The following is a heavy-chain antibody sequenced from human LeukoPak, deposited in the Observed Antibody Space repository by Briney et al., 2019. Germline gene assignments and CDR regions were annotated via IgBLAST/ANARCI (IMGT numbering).Heavy chain of an antibody. Sequence: SQTLSLTCTVSGGSLSSGNGYWSWIRQPAGRGLEWIGRIRTSGIFYYNPSLKSRVTISIDTPKNQLSLKLTSMTAADTAVYYCARATVGSGWYGPIDYWGQGTLVTVSS. J-gene: IGHJ4*02. CDR2: IRTSGIF. CDR1: GGSLSSGNGY. CDR3: ARATVGSGWYGPIDY. V-gene: IGHV4-61*02. D-gene: IGHD6-19*01.